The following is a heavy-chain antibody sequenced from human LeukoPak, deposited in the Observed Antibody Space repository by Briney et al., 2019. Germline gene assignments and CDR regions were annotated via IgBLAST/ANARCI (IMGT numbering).Heavy chain of an antibody. J-gene: IGHJ4*02. V-gene: IGHV4-59*08. CDR2: IYDSGST. CDR3: ARHSSGYSYDY. CDR1: GGSISSYY. Sequence: SETLSLTCTVSGGSISSYYWSWIRQPPGKGLEWIGYIYDSGSTNYDPSLKSRLTISVDTSKNQFSLKLRSVTAADTTVYYCARHSSGYSYDYWGQGTLVTVSS. D-gene: IGHD5-18*01.